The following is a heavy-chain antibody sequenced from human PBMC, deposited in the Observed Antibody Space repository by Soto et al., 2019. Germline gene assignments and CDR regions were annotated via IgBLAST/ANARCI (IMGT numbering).Heavy chain of an antibody. CDR3: AKGRGGSGSLTPRVDF. CDR1: GVTLNNYA. D-gene: IGHD3-10*01. CDR2: ISGGGDTT. Sequence: EVQLLESGGGLVQPGGSLRLACAASGVTLNNYAMTSVRQAPGKGLECVSAISGGGDTTSYAAPVKGRFTVSRDGYNITLYLQMSSLRAEDTALYYCAKGRGGSGSLTPRVDFWGQGTLVTVSS. J-gene: IGHJ4*02. V-gene: IGHV3-23*01.